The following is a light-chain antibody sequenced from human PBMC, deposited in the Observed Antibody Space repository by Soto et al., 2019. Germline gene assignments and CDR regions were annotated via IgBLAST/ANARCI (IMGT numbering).Light chain of an antibody. CDR1: QSVGNN. J-gene: IGKJ1*01. V-gene: IGKV3-15*01. CDR2: GAY. CDR3: QHYNYWPPKT. Sequence: EVVMTQYTATLSVSPGERTTLSCRASQSVGNNLAWYQQKPGQAPRLLIYGAYTRATGIPARFSGSGSGTDFTLTISSLQSEDFAVYYCQHYNYWPPKTFGQGTKVDVK.